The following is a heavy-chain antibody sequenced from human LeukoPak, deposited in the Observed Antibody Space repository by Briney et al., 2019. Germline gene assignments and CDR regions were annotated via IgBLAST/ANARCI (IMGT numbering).Heavy chain of an antibody. CDR3: ARQWYCSSTSCYFLDY. CDR1: GGSISSSSYY. V-gene: IGHV4-39*01. D-gene: IGHD2-2*01. CDR2: IYYSGST. J-gene: IGHJ4*02. Sequence: PSETLSLTCTVSGGSISSSSYYWGWIRQPPGKGLEWIGSIYYSGSTYYNPSLKSRVTISVDTSKNQFSLKLSSVTAADTAAYYCARQWYCSSTSCYFLDYWGQGTLVTVSS.